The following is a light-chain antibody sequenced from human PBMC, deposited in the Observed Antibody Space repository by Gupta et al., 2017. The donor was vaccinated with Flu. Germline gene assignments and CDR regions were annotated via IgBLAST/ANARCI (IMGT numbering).Light chain of an antibody. J-gene: IGLJ2*01. V-gene: IGLV2-14*01. CDR3: SSYTSSSTLVV. CDR2: EVS. CDR1: SSDVGGYNY. Sequence: QSALTQPDSVSGSPVQSITISCTGPSSDVGGYNYVSWYQQHPGKAPKLMIYEVSNRPSGVSNRLSGSKSGNTASLTISGLQAEDEADYYCSSYTSSSTLVVFGGGTKLTVL.